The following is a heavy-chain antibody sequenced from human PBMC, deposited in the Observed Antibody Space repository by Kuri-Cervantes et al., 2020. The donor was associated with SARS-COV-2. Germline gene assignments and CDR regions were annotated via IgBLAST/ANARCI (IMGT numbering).Heavy chain of an antibody. Sequence: ASVKVSCKASGCTFSSYAISWVRQAPGQGLEWMGWINPNSGGTNYAQKFQGRVTMTRDTSTSTVYMELRSLRSDDTAVYYCARGGESSSYFPIVFYIWGQGTMVTVSS. V-gene: IGHV1-2*02. CDR2: INPNSGGT. D-gene: IGHD6-6*01. J-gene: IGHJ3*02. CDR3: ARGGESSSYFPIVFYI. CDR1: GCTFSSYA.